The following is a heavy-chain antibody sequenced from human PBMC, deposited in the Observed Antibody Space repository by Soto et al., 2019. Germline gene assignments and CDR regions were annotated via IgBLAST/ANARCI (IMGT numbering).Heavy chain of an antibody. CDR3: ARSVEGHFDY. V-gene: IGHV3-48*02. Sequence: EVRLVESGGALVPRGGSLTLSCAASGFRFSIYSMNWVRQAPGKGLEWSAYITSDTKTIKYAESVKGRFTISRDNAKNSVYLQMNNLSDEDTAVYYCARSVEGHFDYWGQGTVVTVSS. J-gene: IGHJ4*02. CDR1: GFRFSIYS. D-gene: IGHD6-19*01. CDR2: ITSDTKTI.